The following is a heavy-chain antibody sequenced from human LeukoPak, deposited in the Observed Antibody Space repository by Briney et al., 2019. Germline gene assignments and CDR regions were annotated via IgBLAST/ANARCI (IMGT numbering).Heavy chain of an antibody. CDR1: GYTFTSYY. CDR2: INPSGGST. CDR3: ARENGKARTPMYNWFDP. J-gene: IGHJ5*02. Sequence: ASVKVSCKASGYTFTSYYMHWVRRAPGQGLEWMGIINPSGGSTSYAQKFQGRVTMTRDTSTSTVYMELSSLRSEDTAVYYCARENGKARTPMYNWFDPWGQGTLVTVSS. V-gene: IGHV1-46*01. D-gene: IGHD1-14*01.